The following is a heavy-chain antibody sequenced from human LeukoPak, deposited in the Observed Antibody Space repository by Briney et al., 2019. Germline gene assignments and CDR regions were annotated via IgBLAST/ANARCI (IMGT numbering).Heavy chain of an antibody. J-gene: IGHJ4*02. CDR2: ISGSGGST. D-gene: IGHD3-10*01. V-gene: IGHV3-23*01. CDR1: GFTFSSYA. CDR3: AVGGALPWFLGPSYFFDY. Sequence: GGSLRLSCAASGFTFSSYAMSWVRQAPGKGLEWVSAISGSGGSTYYADSVKGRFTISRDNSKNTLYLQMNSLRAEDTAVYYCAVGGALPWFLGPSYFFDYGAGGP.